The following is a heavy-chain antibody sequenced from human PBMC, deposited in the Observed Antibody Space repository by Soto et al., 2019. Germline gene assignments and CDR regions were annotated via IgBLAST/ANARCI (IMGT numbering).Heavy chain of an antibody. CDR2: ISGSGGST. D-gene: IGHD6-19*01. J-gene: IGHJ3*02. CDR1: GFTFSSYA. V-gene: IGHV3-23*01. CDR3: AKDPPRSSGWGGAFDI. Sequence: EVQLLESGGGLVQPGGSLRLSCAASGFTFSSYAMSWVRQAPGKGLEWVSAISGSGGSTYYADSVKGRFTISRDNSKNTLYLQMNSLRAEDTAVYYCAKDPPRSSGWGGAFDIWGQGTMVTVSS.